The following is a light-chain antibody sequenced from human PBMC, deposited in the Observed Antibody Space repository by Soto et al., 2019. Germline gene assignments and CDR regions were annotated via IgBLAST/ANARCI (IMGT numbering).Light chain of an antibody. Sequence: DIVLTQSPDSLAVSPGERATINCKSSQSLLYSSNNKNYLAWYQQKPGQPPKLLIYWASTRESGVPDRFSGSGSGTEFTLTVSSLQAEDVAVYYCQQYYRTPRTFGGGTEVEIK. CDR3: QQYYRTPRT. CDR2: WAS. CDR1: QSLLYSSNNKNY. J-gene: IGKJ4*02. V-gene: IGKV4-1*01.